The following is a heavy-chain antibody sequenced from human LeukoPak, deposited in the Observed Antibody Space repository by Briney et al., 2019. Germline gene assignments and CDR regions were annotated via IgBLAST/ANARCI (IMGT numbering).Heavy chain of an antibody. CDR3: ARDTESGSGSPLGGFDP. CDR2: IYHSGST. J-gene: IGHJ5*02. V-gene: IGHV4-4*02. Sequence: SETLSLTCAVSGGSISSSNWWSWVRQPPGKGLEWIGEIYHSGSTNYNPSLKSRVTISVDKSKNQFSLKLSSVTAADTAVYYCARDTESGSGSPLGGFDPWGQGTLVTVSS. D-gene: IGHD3-10*01. CDR1: GGSISSSNW.